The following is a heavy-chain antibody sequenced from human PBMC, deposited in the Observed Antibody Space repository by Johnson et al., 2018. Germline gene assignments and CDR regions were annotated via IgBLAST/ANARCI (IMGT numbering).Heavy chain of an antibody. CDR1: GFTFSSYG. Sequence: QLVESGGGVVQPGRSLRLSCAASGFTFSSYGMHWVRQAPGKGLEWVAVISYDGSNKYYADSVKGRFTISRDNSKNTLYLQMNSLRAEDTAVYYCAKDSGSYNYYYGMDGWGQGTTVTVSS. J-gene: IGHJ6*02. CDR2: ISYDGSNK. V-gene: IGHV3-30*18. D-gene: IGHD1-26*01. CDR3: AKDSGSYNYYYGMDG.